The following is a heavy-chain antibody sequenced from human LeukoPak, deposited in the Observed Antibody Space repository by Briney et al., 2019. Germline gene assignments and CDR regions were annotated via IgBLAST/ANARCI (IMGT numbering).Heavy chain of an antibody. D-gene: IGHD2-8*01. J-gene: IGHJ6*02. Sequence: SETLSLTCTVSGGSISSYYWSWIRQPPGKGLEWIGYIYYSGSTNYNPSLKSRVTISVDTSKNHFSLKLSSVTAADTAVYYCARQMYLGGMDVWGQGTTVTVSS. CDR3: ARQMYLGGMDV. CDR1: GGSISSYY. CDR2: IYYSGST. V-gene: IGHV4-59*08.